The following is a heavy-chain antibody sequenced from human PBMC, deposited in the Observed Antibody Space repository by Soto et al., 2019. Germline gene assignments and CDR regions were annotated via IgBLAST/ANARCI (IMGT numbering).Heavy chain of an antibody. J-gene: IGHJ5*02. CDR2: VHFSGNT. Sequence: PSETLSLTCSVSDGSVRNGMYYWSWVRQPPGKGLEWLGNVHFSGNTIYNPSLMGRVTMSVDMSKNQFSLKLSSVTAADTAVYYCARVVGATNWFDPWGQGTLVTVSS. V-gene: IGHV4-61*01. CDR3: ARVVGATNWFDP. CDR1: DGSVRNGMYY. D-gene: IGHD1-26*01.